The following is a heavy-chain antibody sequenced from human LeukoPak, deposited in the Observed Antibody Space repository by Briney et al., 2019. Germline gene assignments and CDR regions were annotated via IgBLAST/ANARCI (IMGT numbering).Heavy chain of an antibody. CDR3: ARGSGYRIDH. J-gene: IGHJ4*02. V-gene: IGHV4-34*01. CDR2: INHSGST. D-gene: IGHD5-12*01. Sequence: SETLSLTCAVYGGSFSGYYWSWIRQPPGKGLEWIGEINHSGSTNYNPSLKSRVTISVDTSKNQFSLKLSSVTAADTAVYYCARGSGYRIDHWGQGTLVTVSS. CDR1: GGSFSGYY.